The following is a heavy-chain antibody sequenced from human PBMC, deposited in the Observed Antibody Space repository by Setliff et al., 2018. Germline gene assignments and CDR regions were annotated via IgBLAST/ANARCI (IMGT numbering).Heavy chain of an antibody. CDR2: VYYNGNT. CDR3: VRHLWGRWMAASSDYFDY. D-gene: IGHD2-21*01. J-gene: IGHJ4*02. Sequence: SETLSLTCTLSGGSLTQRYWSWVRQPPGKGLEWIGYVYYNGNTNYSPSLKSRVTMSVDTSNNQFSLKLNSVTAADTAVYYCVRHLWGRWMAASSDYFDYWGQGSLVTVSS. V-gene: IGHV4-59*08. CDR1: GGSLTQRY.